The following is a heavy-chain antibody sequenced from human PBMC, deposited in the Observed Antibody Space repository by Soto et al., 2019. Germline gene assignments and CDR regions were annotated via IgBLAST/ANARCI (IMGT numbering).Heavy chain of an antibody. CDR1: GFTFSSYS. V-gene: IGHV3-48*01. CDR2: ISSSSSTI. J-gene: IGHJ6*03. CDR3: ARDRSATYYYYYYMDV. Sequence: GGSLRLSWAASGFTFSSYSMNWVRQAPGKGLEWVSYISSSSSTIYYADSVKGRFTISRDNAKHSLYLQMNSLRAEDTAVYYCARDRSATYYYYYYMDVWGKGTTVTVSS.